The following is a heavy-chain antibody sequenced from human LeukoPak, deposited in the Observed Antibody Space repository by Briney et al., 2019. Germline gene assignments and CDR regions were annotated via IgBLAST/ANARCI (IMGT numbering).Heavy chain of an antibody. CDR1: GYTFTGYY. J-gene: IGHJ5*02. Sequence: ASVKVSCKASGYTFTGYYMHWVRQAPGQGLEWMGWITPNSGGTNHSKKFQGRVTMTRETSISPGYKELSRLRSDETAGYYCARGLIVGATKARAGNHWLDPWGRGTLVTVSS. CDR3: ARGLIVGATKARAGNHWLDP. CDR2: ITPNSGGT. V-gene: IGHV1-2*02. D-gene: IGHD1-26*01.